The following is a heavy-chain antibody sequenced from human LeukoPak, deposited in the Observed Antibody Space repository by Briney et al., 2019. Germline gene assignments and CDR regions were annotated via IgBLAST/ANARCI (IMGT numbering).Heavy chain of an antibody. CDR3: ARGTGYSGYDYGFDY. CDR1: GGTFSSCA. J-gene: IGHJ4*02. CDR2: IIPIFGTA. Sequence: SVKVSCKASGGTFSSCAISWVRQAPGQGLEWMGGIIPIFGTANYAQKFQGRVTITADESTSTAYMELSSLRSEDTAVYYCARGTGYSGYDYGFDYWGQGTLVTVSS. V-gene: IGHV1-69*13. D-gene: IGHD5-12*01.